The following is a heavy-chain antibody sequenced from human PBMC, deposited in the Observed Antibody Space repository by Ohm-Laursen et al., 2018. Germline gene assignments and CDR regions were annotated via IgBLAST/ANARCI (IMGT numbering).Heavy chain of an antibody. CDR3: AKPSNWNDAYYGLDV. V-gene: IGHV3-30*18. J-gene: IGHJ6*02. Sequence: SSLRLSCAASGFTFSTYGMHWVRQAPGRGLEWVAVISHDGTNKYYADSVKGRFTISRDNSKNTLYLQMNGLRAEDTAVFFCAKPSNWNDAYYGLDVRGQGTTVTVSS. D-gene: IGHD1-20*01. CDR2: ISHDGTNK. CDR1: GFTFSTYG.